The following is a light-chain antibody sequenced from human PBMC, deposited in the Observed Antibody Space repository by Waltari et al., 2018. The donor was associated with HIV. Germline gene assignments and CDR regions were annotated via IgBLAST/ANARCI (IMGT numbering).Light chain of an antibody. CDR2: GAS. V-gene: IGKV3D-15*02. CDR1: QSVSGN. J-gene: IGKJ2*01. Sequence: EIVMTQSPATLSVSPGERVILSCRASQSVSGNLAWFQQKPGQAPRLLIYGASTRATAIPARFSGSGSGTEFSLTISSLRSEDFAVYYCQQYGSSPRYTFGQGTKLEIK. CDR3: QQYGSSPRYT.